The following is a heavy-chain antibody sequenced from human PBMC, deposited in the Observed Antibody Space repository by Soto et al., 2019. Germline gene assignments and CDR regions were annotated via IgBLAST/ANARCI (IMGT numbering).Heavy chain of an antibody. CDR2: ISSSGSTI. CDR3: ANLGVVGAATNWFDP. D-gene: IGHD2-15*01. Sequence: LRLSCAASGFTFRSYEMNWVRQAPGKGLEWVSYISSSGSTIYYADSVKGRFTISRDNAKNSLYLQMNSLRAEDTAVYYCANLGVVGAATNWFDPWGQGTLVTVS. V-gene: IGHV3-48*03. CDR1: GFTFRSYE. J-gene: IGHJ5*02.